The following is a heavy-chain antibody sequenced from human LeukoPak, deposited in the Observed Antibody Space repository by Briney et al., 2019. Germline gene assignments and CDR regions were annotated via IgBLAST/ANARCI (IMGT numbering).Heavy chain of an antibody. D-gene: IGHD5-12*01. Sequence: GGSLRLSCAVSGVTFRSYGMHWVRQAPGKGLEWVALISSYGNDKLYGDSVRGRFTISRADSKSTLYLQMNSLRAEDTAVYYCTTKVTRGNSGDDYDDWGQGTLVTVSS. V-gene: IGHV3-30*03. CDR1: GVTFRSYG. CDR2: ISSYGNDK. CDR3: TTKVTRGNSGDDYDD. J-gene: IGHJ4*02.